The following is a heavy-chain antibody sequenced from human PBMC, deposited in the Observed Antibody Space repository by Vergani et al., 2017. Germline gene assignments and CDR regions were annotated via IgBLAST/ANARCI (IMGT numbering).Heavy chain of an antibody. D-gene: IGHD4-17*01. CDR3: ARASTTVIPLDY. CDR1: GYTFTGYY. Sequence: VQLVQSGAEVKKPGATVKISCKVSGYTFTGYYMHWVRQAPGQGLEWMGWINPNSGGTNYAQKFQGRVTMTRDTSISTAYMELSRLRSDDTAVYYCARASTTVIPLDYWGQGTLVTVSS. V-gene: IGHV1-2*02. CDR2: INPNSGGT. J-gene: IGHJ4*02.